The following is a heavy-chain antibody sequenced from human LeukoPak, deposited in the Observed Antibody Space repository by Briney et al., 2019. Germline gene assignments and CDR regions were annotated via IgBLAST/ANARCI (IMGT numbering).Heavy chain of an antibody. V-gene: IGHV3-74*03. CDR3: ARRTGFGELHF. CDR1: GFTFRSYW. Sequence: GGSLKLSCAASGFTFRSYWIHWVRQAPGKGLVWVSLISNDGSTTKYADSVKGRFTISRDNAKNTLYLQTNSLRAEDTAVYYCARRTGFGELHFWGQGTMVTVSS. J-gene: IGHJ3*01. D-gene: IGHD3-10*01. CDR2: ISNDGSTT.